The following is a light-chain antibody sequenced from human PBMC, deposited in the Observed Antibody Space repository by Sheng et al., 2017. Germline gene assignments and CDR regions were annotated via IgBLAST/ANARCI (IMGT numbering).Light chain of an antibody. J-gene: IGKJ3*01. Sequence: AIKLTQSPSSLSASVGDRVTITCRASQDIGSALGWYQQKPGKPPKLLVYGVSSLYTGVPSRFSGRASGTDFTLTISSLQPEDFATYYCQQFHSDPFIFGPGTKLDIK. CDR2: GVS. CDR1: QDIGSA. CDR3: QQFHSDPFI. V-gene: IGKV1-13*02.